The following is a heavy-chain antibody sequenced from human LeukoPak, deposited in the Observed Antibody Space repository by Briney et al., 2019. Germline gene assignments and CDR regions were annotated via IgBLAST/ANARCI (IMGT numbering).Heavy chain of an antibody. V-gene: IGHV3-21*01. CDR2: ISSRSSYI. CDR3: AELGITTIGGV. CDR1: GFTFSSYR. J-gene: IGHJ6*04. D-gene: IGHD3-10*02. Sequence: GGSLRLSCAASGFTFSSYRMNWVRQAPGKGLEWVSSISSRSSYIYYADSVKGRFTISRDNAKNSLYLQMNSLRAEDTAVYYCAELGITTIGGVWGKGTTVTISS.